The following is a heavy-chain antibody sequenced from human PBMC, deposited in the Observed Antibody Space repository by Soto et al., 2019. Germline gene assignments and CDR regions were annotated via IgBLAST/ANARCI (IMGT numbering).Heavy chain of an antibody. CDR1: GGSISSGDYY. J-gene: IGHJ4*02. V-gene: IGHV4-30-4*01. CDR2: IYYSGST. D-gene: IGHD1-20*01. Sequence: PSETLSLTCTVPGGSISSGDYYWSWIRQPPGKGLEWIGYIYYSGSTYYNPSLKSRVTISVDTSKNQFSLKLSSVTAADTAVYYCASFLPNWNHFDYWGQGTLVTVSS. CDR3: ASFLPNWNHFDY.